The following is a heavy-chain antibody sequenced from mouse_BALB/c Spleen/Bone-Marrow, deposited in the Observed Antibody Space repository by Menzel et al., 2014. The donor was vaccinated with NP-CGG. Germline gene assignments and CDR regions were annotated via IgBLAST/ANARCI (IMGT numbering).Heavy chain of an antibody. D-gene: IGHD1-1*01. Sequence: VQLQQSGAELVKPGASVKLSCTASGFNIKDTYMHWVKQRPEQGLEWIGRIDPANGNTKYDPKFQGKATITADTSSNXAXLQLSSLTSEDTAVYYCASYYYGSSSFSYWGQGTMVTVSA. CDR2: IDPANGNT. J-gene: IGHJ3*01. V-gene: IGHV14-3*02. CDR1: GFNIKDTY. CDR3: ASYYYGSSSFSY.